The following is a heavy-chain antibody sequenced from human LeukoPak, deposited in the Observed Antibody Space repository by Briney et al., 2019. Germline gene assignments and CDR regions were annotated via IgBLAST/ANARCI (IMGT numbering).Heavy chain of an antibody. CDR2: IYHSGST. Sequence: SQTLSLTCTVSGGSISSGDYYWSWIRQPPGKGLEWIGYIYHSGSTYYNPSLKSRVTISVDRSKNQFSLKLSSVTAADTAVYYCARQFLGYKQNWYFDLWGRGTLVTVSS. CDR3: ARQFLGYKQNWYFDL. CDR1: GGSISSGDYY. D-gene: IGHD1-1*01. V-gene: IGHV4-30-2*01. J-gene: IGHJ2*01.